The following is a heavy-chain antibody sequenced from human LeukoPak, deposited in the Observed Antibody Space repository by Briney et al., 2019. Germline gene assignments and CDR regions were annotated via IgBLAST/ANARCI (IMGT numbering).Heavy chain of an antibody. CDR2: IRQDGSET. J-gene: IGHJ4*02. D-gene: IGHD2-8*01. Sequence: GGSLRLSCAASGSTFPSYWMSWVRQAPGKGLEWVANIRQDGSETFYVDSVKGRFTISRDNARNSVYLQMNSLRAEDTAVYYCARLMFLWPPIYFDYWGQGTLVTVSS. V-gene: IGHV3-7*01. CDR3: ARLMFLWPPIYFDY. CDR1: GSTFPSYW.